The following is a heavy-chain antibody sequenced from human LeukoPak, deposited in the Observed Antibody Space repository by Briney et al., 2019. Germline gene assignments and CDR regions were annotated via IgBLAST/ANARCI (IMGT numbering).Heavy chain of an antibody. V-gene: IGHV3-30*18. J-gene: IGHJ4*02. D-gene: IGHD3-10*02. CDR2: ISYDGSNK. CDR1: GFTFSSYG. CDR3: AKVSRSLFGELADY. Sequence: GGSLRLSCAASGFTFSSYGMHWVRQAPGKGLEWVAVISYDGSNKYYADSVKGRFTISRDNSKNTLYLQMNSLRAEDTAVYYCAKVSRSLFGELADYWGQGTLVTVSS.